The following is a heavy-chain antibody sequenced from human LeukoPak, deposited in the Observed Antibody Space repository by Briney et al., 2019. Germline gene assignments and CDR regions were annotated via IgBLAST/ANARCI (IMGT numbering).Heavy chain of an antibody. V-gene: IGHV3-21*04. CDR3: AKDRAYYSDSSGYYLVRAYDY. CDR2: ISSSSSYI. Sequence: PGGSLRLSCAASGFTFSSYSMNWVRQAPGKGLEWVSSISSSSSYIYYADSVKGRLTISRDNSKNTLYLQMNSLRAEDTAVYYCAKDRAYYSDSSGYYLVRAYDYWGQGTLVTVSS. J-gene: IGHJ4*02. CDR1: GFTFSSYS. D-gene: IGHD3-22*01.